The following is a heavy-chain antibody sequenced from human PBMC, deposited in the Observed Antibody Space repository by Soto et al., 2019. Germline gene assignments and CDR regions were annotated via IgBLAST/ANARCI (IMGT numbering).Heavy chain of an antibody. CDR1: GFTFSRYT. J-gene: IGHJ5*02. CDR2: ISSSSTYI. Sequence: EVHRVESGGGLVKPGGSLRLSCAASGFTFSRYTMNWVRQAPCKGLEWVSSISSSSTYIYYADSVKGRFTISRDNAKNSVYLQMNSLRPEDTAVYYCARDLSRSVTEDNWFDPWGQGTLVTVSS. D-gene: IGHD2-21*02. CDR3: ARDLSRSVTEDNWFDP. V-gene: IGHV3-21*01.